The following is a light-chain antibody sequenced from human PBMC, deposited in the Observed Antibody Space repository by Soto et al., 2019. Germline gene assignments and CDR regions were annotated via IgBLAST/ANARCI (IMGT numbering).Light chain of an antibody. CDR1: SSDIGGYNY. CDR3: SSYTTSITVA. Sequence: QSALTQSASVSGSPGQSITISCTGTSSDIGGYNYVSWYQQHPDKAPKLMIFVVSNRPSGVSNRFSGSKSGNTASLTISGXXXXXXXXXYCSSYTTSITVAFGGGTQLTV. J-gene: IGLJ2*01. CDR2: VVS. V-gene: IGLV2-14*01.